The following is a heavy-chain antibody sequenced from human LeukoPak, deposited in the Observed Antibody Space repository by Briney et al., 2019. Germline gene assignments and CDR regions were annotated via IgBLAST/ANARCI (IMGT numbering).Heavy chain of an antibody. CDR3: AKYGRSTWFYLDS. Sequence: GGSLRLSCAASGFTFSSYAMSWVRQAPGKGLEWVSAISGSGGSTHYADSMKGRFTISRDNSKNTVYLQMNSLTAEDTAVYYCAKYGRSTWFYLDSWGQGTLVTVSS. CDR1: GFTFSSYA. J-gene: IGHJ4*02. V-gene: IGHV3-23*01. CDR2: ISGSGGST. D-gene: IGHD6-13*01.